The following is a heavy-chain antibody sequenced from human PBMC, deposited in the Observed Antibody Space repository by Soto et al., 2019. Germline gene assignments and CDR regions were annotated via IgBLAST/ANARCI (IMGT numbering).Heavy chain of an antibody. CDR1: GGSISSYY. D-gene: IGHD7-27*01. J-gene: IGHJ5*02. Sequence: QVQLQESGPGLVKPSETLSLTCTVSGGSISSYYWSWIRQPPGKGLEWIGYIYYSGSTNYNPSLKSRVTISVDTSKNQFSLKLSSVTAADTAVYYCARVELGGISPVVTGVRWFDPWGQGTLVTVSS. CDR2: IYYSGST. CDR3: ARVELGGISPVVTGVRWFDP. V-gene: IGHV4-59*01.